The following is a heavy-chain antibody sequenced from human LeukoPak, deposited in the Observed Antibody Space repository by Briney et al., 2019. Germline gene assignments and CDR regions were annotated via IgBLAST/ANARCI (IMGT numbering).Heavy chain of an antibody. J-gene: IGHJ4*02. V-gene: IGHV4-39*01. CDR2: IYYSGST. CDR3: ARHPPRGSYGLAFDY. Sequence: PSETLSLTCTVSGGSISSSSYYWGWIRQPPGKGLEWIGSIYYSGSTYYNPSLKSRVTISVDTAKNQISLKLNSVTAADTAVYYCARHPPRGSYGLAFDYWGQGTLVTVSS. D-gene: IGHD3-16*02. CDR1: GGSISSSSYY.